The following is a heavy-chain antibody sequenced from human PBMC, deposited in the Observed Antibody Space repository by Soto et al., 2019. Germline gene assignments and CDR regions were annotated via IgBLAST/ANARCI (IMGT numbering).Heavy chain of an antibody. Sequence: QVRLVHSGAGGKKLGPPVKVSCKASVSPFTSNVITWVRQPPGQGLEWMGWISANNVKTNNAQKLQGRVTMTTDTSTSTAYMELRSLRSDDTAVYYCARGTTVETGSYWGQGTLVTVSS. CDR2: ISANNVKT. CDR1: VSPFTSNV. CDR3: ARGTTVETGSY. J-gene: IGHJ4*02. D-gene: IGHD4-17*01. V-gene: IGHV1-18*01.